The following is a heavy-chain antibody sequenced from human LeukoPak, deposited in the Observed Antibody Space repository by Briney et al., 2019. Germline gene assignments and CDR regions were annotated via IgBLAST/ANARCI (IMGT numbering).Heavy chain of an antibody. CDR2: INWIGRGT. Sequence: GGSLRLSCAASGFTFDDYGMSRVRPAPGKGLEWVSGINWIGRGTGYADSVKGRFTISRDSSKNSVYLQMNSLRAEDTALYYCARNYGGYDGTDYWGQGTLVTVSS. CDR1: GFTFDDYG. CDR3: ARNYGGYDGTDY. V-gene: IGHV3-20*04. D-gene: IGHD5-12*01. J-gene: IGHJ4*02.